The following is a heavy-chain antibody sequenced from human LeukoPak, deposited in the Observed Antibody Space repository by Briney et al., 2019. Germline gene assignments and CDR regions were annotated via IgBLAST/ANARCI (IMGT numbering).Heavy chain of an antibody. CDR1: GYTFTSYA. D-gene: IGHD3-10*01. J-gene: IGHJ4*02. CDR3: AREEDSSGSFPSYFDH. V-gene: IGHV1-3*01. CDR2: INAGNGNT. Sequence: ASVKVSCKSSGYTFTSYAMHWVRQAPGQRLEWMGWINAGNGNTKHSQKFQDRVTITRDTSANTAYMELSSLRSEDTAVYYCAREEDSSGSFPSYFDHWGQGTLVTVSS.